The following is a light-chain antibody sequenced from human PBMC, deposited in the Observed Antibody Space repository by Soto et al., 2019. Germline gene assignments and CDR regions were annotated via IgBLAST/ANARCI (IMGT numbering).Light chain of an antibody. Sequence: PSASGSPGQSVTISCTGTSSNVGGYNYVSWYQQHPGKAPKLMISEVSKRPSGVPDRFSGSKSGNTASLTVSGLQAEDEADYYCTSYAGTHYVFGTGTKVTVL. CDR1: SSNVGGYNY. CDR3: TSYAGTHYV. CDR2: EVS. V-gene: IGLV2-8*01. J-gene: IGLJ1*01.